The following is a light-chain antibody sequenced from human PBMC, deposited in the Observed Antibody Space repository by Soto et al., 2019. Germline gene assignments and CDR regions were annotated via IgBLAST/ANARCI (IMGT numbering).Light chain of an antibody. CDR2: AAS. CDR1: QSISNY. V-gene: IGKV1-39*01. CDR3: QQTYTTPRT. Sequence: DIQMTQSPSSLSASVGDRVTITCRASQSISNYLNWYQQKPGKAPKLLIYAASTLQSGVPSRFSGSGSGTDLTLTISSLQPEDFATFYCQQTYTTPRTFGQGTKLDIK. J-gene: IGKJ1*01.